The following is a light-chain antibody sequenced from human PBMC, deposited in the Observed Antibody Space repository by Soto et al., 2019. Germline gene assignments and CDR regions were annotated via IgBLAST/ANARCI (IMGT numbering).Light chain of an antibody. V-gene: IGLV3-1*01. CDR3: QAWDSGTGVV. CDR2: EDT. J-gene: IGLJ2*01. Sequence: SYELTQPPSVSVSPGQTASITCSGDKLGDRYACWYQQKPGQSPVLVIYEDTKRPSGIPERFSGSNSGNTATLTISGTQAMDEADYYCQAWDSGTGVVFGGGTKVTVL. CDR1: KLGDRY.